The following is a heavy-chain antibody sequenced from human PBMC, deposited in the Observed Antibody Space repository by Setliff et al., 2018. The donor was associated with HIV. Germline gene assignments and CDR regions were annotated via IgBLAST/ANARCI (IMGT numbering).Heavy chain of an antibody. J-gene: IGHJ4*02. V-gene: IGHV1-18*01. CDR3: ARGALRYFDWLLPYFDY. CDR2: ISAYNGNT. D-gene: IGHD3-9*01. CDR1: GYTFTSYG. Sequence: ASVKVSCKASGYTFTSYGISWGRQAPGQGLEWMGWISAYNGNTNYAQKLQGRVTMTTDTSTSTAYMELRSLRSDDTAVYYCARGALRYFDWLLPYFDYWGQGTLVTVSS.